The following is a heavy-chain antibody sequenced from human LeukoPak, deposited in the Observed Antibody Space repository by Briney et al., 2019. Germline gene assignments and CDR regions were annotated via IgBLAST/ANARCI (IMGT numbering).Heavy chain of an antibody. J-gene: IGHJ4*02. CDR2: ISYDGSNK. D-gene: IGHD3-3*01. CDR3: AKDGSTIFGVGPLY. CDR1: GFTFSSYG. Sequence: GRSLRLFCAASGFTFSSYGMHWGRQAPGKGLEWVAVISYDGSNKYYADSVKGRFTISRDNSKNTLYLQMNSLRAEDTAVYYCAKDGSTIFGVGPLYWGQGTLVTVSS. V-gene: IGHV3-30*18.